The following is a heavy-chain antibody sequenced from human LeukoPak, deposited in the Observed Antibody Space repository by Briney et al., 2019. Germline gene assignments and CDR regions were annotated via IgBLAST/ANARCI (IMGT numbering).Heavy chain of an antibody. J-gene: IGHJ1*01. CDR3: ASGYGGNSIEYFQH. D-gene: IGHD4-23*01. CDR2: IYYSGST. Sequence: SETLSLTCTVSGGSISSYYWSWIRQHPGKGLEWIGYIYYSGSTYYNPSLKSRLTISVDTSKNQFSLKLSSVTAADTAVYYCASGYGGNSIEYFQHWGQGTLVTVSS. CDR1: GGSISSYY. V-gene: IGHV4-59*06.